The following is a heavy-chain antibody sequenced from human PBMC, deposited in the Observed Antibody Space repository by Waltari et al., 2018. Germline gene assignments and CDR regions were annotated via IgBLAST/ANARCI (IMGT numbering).Heavy chain of an antibody. J-gene: IGHJ4*02. V-gene: IGHV3-9*01. CDR1: GFTFDDYA. D-gene: IGHD6-19*01. Sequence: EVQLVESGGGLVQPGRSLRLSCAASGFTFDDYAMHWVRQAPGKGLEWVSGISWNSGSIGYADSVKGRFTISRDNDKNSLYLQMNSLRAEDTALYYCAKDITRGHSSGFDYWGQGTLVTVSS. CDR3: AKDITRGHSSGFDY. CDR2: ISWNSGSI.